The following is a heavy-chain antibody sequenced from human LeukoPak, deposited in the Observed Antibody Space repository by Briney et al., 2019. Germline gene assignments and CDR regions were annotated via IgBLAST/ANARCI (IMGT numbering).Heavy chain of an antibody. CDR1: GFTFSDYY. CDR2: IISSGSTI. Sequence: GGSLRLSCAASGFTFSDYYMSWIRQAPGKGLEWVSYIISSGSTIYYADSVKGRFTISRDNAKNSLYLQMNSLRAEDTAVYYCARDLLSSSWYVFDYWGQGTLVTVSS. CDR3: ARDLLSSSWYVFDY. J-gene: IGHJ4*02. V-gene: IGHV3-11*04. D-gene: IGHD6-13*01.